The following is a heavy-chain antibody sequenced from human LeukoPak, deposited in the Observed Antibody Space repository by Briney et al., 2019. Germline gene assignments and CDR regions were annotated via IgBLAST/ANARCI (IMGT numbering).Heavy chain of an antibody. D-gene: IGHD3-22*01. CDR1: GGSISSSNYY. J-gene: IGHJ2*01. V-gene: IGHV4-31*03. Sequence: SETLSLTCTVSGGSISSSNYYWSWIRQHPGKGLEWIGYIYYSGSTYYNPSLKSRVTISVDTSKNQFSLKLSSVTAADTAVYYCARGRVTMTDYYWYFDLWGRGTLVTVSS. CDR3: ARGRVTMTDYYWYFDL. CDR2: IYYSGST.